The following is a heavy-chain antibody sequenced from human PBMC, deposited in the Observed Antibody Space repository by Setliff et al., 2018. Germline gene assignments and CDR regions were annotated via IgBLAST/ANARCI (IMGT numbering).Heavy chain of an antibody. V-gene: IGHV1-2*02. CDR1: GYTFTGHY. CDR2: INPRTGVT. Sequence: ASVKVSCKASGYTFTGHYIHWVRQAPGQGLEWLGWINPRTGVTNYARKFQGRVTMTRDTSITTVYMDLGRLRSDDTAVYYCARSPPNRGVGQGHYMDVWGIGTTVTVSS. CDR3: ARSPPNRGVGQGHYMDV. D-gene: IGHD1-26*01. J-gene: IGHJ6*03.